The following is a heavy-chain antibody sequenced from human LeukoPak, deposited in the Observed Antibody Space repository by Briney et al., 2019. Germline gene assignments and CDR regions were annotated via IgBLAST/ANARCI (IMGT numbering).Heavy chain of an antibody. CDR3: ASTPAANGEPNWFDP. V-gene: IGHV3-30*04. CDR1: GFTFSSYA. Sequence: PGRSLRLSCAASGFTFSSYAMHWVRQAPGKGLEWVAVISYDGSNKYYADSVKGRFTISRDNSKNTLYLQMNSLRAEDTAVYYCASTPAANGEPNWFDPWGLGTLVTVSS. D-gene: IGHD2-8*01. J-gene: IGHJ5*02. CDR2: ISYDGSNK.